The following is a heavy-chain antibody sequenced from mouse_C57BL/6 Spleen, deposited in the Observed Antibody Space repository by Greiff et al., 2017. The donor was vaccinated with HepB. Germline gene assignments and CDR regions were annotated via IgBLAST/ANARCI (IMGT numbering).Heavy chain of an antibody. J-gene: IGHJ4*01. Sequence: QVQLKHSGAELVRPGASVTLSCKASGYTFTDYEMHWVKQTPVHGLEWIGAIDPETGGTAYNQKFKGKAILTADKSSSTAYMELRSLTSEDSAVYYCTRDDYGNSYYYAMDYWGQGTSVTVSS. CDR2: IDPETGGT. CDR1: GYTFTDYE. D-gene: IGHD2-1*01. V-gene: IGHV1-15*01. CDR3: TRDDYGNSYYYAMDY.